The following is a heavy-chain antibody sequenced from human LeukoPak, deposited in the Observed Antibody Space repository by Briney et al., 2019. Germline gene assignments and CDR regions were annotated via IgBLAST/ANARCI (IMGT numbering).Heavy chain of an antibody. CDR3: ARDLGSSSWYVQGFLDV. D-gene: IGHD6-13*01. CDR2: ISSGSSYI. CDR1: GFTFSSYS. J-gene: IGHJ6*02. V-gene: IGHV3-21*01. Sequence: GGSLRLSCAASGFTFSSYSMNWVRQAPGKGLEWVSSISSGSSYIYYADSVKGRFTISRDNAKNSLYLQMNSLRAEDTAVYYCARDLGSSSWYVQGFLDVWGQGTTVTVSS.